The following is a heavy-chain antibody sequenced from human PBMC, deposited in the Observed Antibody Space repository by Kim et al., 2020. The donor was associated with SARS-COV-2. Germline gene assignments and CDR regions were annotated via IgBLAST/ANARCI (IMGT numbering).Heavy chain of an antibody. CDR3: AKTGRIAVAGFFDY. CDR2: ISYDGSNK. D-gene: IGHD6-13*01. V-gene: IGHV3-30*18. Sequence: GGSLRLSCAASGFTFSSYGMHWVRQAPGKGLEWVAVISYDGSNKYYADSVKGRFTISRDNSKNTLYLQMNSLRAEDTAVYYCAKTGRIAVAGFFDYWGQG. CDR1: GFTFSSYG. J-gene: IGHJ4*02.